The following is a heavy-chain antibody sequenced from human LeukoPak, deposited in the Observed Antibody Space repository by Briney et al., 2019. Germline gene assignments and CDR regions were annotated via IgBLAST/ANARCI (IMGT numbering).Heavy chain of an antibody. CDR1: GFTFSNHE. D-gene: IGHD2-15*01. J-gene: IGHJ4*02. Sequence: GGSLRLSCAASGFTFSNHEMNWVRQAPGKGLEWVSYISTGGNTIYYADSVKGRFTFSRDNAKNSLYLQMNSLRAEDTAVYYCTRGGGYSYYWGQGTLVTVSS. CDR3: TRGGGYSYY. V-gene: IGHV3-48*03. CDR2: ISTGGNTI.